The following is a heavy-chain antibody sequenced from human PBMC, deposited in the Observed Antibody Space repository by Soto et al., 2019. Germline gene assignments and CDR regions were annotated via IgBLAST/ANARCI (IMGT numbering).Heavy chain of an antibody. CDR3: ARDIRYCSGGSCYSNSDYYYYGMDV. J-gene: IGHJ6*02. Sequence: QVQLQESGPGLVKPSQTLSLTCTVSGGSISSGGYYWSWIRQHPGKGLEWIGYIYYSGSTYYNPSRKGRVTISVDTSKNQFSLKLSSVTAADTAVYYCARDIRYCSGGSCYSNSDYYYYGMDVWGQGTTVTVSS. CDR1: GGSISSGGYY. V-gene: IGHV4-31*03. CDR2: IYYSGST. D-gene: IGHD2-15*01.